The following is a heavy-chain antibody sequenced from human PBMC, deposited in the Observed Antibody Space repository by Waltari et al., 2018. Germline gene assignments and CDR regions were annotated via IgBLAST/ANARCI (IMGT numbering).Heavy chain of an antibody. CDR3: ATAGYYRFDF. J-gene: IGHJ4*02. CDR2: INSGGSTT. D-gene: IGHD2-8*01. Sequence: EVQLVESGGDLVQPGGSLRLSCAGSGFTSSSPWLPWARQAPGEGVVWVARINSGGSTTDYADSVRGRFTISRDNAKNTLLLQINSLGVEDAAIYYCATAGYYRFDFWGQGTLVTVSS. CDR1: GFTSSSPW. V-gene: IGHV3-74*01.